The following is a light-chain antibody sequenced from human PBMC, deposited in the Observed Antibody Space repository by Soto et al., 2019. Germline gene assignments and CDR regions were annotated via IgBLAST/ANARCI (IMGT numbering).Light chain of an antibody. CDR1: QSVSSY. V-gene: IGKV3-11*01. CDR3: QQRSNWPPIT. J-gene: IGKJ5*01. Sequence: EIFFSQSPATLSLSPGERATLSCRASQSVSSYLAWYQQKPGQAPRLLIYDASNRATGIPARFSGSGSGTDFTLTISSLEPEDFAVYYCQQRSNWPPITFGQGTRLEIK. CDR2: DAS.